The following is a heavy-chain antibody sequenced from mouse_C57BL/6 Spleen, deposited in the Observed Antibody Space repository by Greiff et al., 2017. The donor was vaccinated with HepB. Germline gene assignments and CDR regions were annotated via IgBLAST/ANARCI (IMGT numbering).Heavy chain of an antibody. CDR3: ARVGNWEEEGWFAY. D-gene: IGHD4-1*01. V-gene: IGHV1-81*01. J-gene: IGHJ3*01. CDR1: GYTFTSYG. Sequence: VQLQESGAELARPGASVKLSCKASGYTFTSYGISWVKQRTGQGLEWIGEIYPRSGNTYYNEKFKGKATLTADKSSSTAYMELRSLTSEDSAVYFCARVGNWEEEGWFAYWGQGTLVTVSA. CDR2: IYPRSGNT.